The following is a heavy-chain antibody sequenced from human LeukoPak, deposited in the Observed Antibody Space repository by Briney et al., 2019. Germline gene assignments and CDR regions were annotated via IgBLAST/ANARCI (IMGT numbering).Heavy chain of an antibody. CDR3: AQNWGSYAFDI. CDR1: GGSISSYY. Sequence: SETLSLTCSVSGGSISSYYWSWIRQPPGKGLEWIGYNSYSGSTNYNPSLKSRVTISLDTSKNQFSLKLSSVTAADTAVYYCAQNWGSYAFDIWGQGTMVTVSS. J-gene: IGHJ3*02. D-gene: IGHD7-27*01. CDR2: NSYSGST. V-gene: IGHV4-59*01.